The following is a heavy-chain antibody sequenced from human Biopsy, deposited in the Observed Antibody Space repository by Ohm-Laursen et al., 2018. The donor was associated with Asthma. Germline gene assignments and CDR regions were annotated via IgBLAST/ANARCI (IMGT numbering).Heavy chain of an antibody. J-gene: IGHJ4*02. V-gene: IGHV1-24*01. CDR3: ASDFPKDYVRYNFQF. D-gene: IGHD4-17*01. CDR2: HDHEEGGT. CDR1: GYSLTDLS. Sequence: ATVKISCKISGYSLTDLSMHWVRQAPGQGLEWMGGHDHEEGGTVNARRFQGRVTMTKDTSTDTAYMELSSLSSGDTAVYYCASDFPKDYVRYNFQFWGQGTLVTVSS.